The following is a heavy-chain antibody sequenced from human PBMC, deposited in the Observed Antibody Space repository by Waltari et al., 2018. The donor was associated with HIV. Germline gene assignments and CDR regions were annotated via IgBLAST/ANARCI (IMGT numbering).Heavy chain of an antibody. Sequence: LVESGGGSGQAGKSLQLSCASSGLRFSGSCRPLVREAPGKGLVWVARINSDGSATNYAGSVQGRFSISRDNRNSVLYLYMNKLRVDDTAVYYCTKEGYAYDFWSGSNSYYGLDVWGQGTTVTVSS. J-gene: IGHJ6*02. CDR1: GLRFSGSC. CDR2: INSDGSAT. V-gene: IGHV3-74*02. D-gene: IGHD3-3*01. CDR3: TKEGYAYDFWSGSNSYYGLDV.